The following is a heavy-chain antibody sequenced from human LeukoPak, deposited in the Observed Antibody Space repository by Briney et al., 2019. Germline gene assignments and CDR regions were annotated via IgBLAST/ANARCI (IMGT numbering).Heavy chain of an antibody. J-gene: IGHJ4*02. Sequence: PSETLSLTCTVSGGSISGYYWSWIRQPPGKGLEWTGEINHSGSTNYNPSLKSRVTISVDTSKNQFSLNLSSVTAADTAVCYCARAEQSRSYDILTGYYRYWGQGTLVTVSS. CDR3: ARAEQSRSYDILTGYYRY. V-gene: IGHV4-34*01. D-gene: IGHD3-9*01. CDR1: GGSISGYY. CDR2: INHSGST.